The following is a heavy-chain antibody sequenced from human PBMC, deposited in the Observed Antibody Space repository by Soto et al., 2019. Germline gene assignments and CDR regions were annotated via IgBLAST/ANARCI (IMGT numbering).Heavy chain of an antibody. CDR1: GFSLSTSGVG. J-gene: IGHJ4*02. D-gene: IGHD3-22*01. CDR3: AHSAYYYDSSGYADNDY. CDR2: IYWDDDK. Sequence: QITLKESGPTLVKPTQTLTLTCTFSGFSLSTSGVGVGWIRQPPGKALEWLALIYWDDDKRYSPSLKSRLTINKEPSKNQVGLKMTNMDPVDTATYYCAHSAYYYDSSGYADNDYWGQGTLVTVSS. V-gene: IGHV2-5*02.